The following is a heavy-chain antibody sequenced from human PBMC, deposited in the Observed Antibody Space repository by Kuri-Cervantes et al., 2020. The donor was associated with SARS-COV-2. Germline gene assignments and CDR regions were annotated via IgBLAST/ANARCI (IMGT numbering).Heavy chain of an antibody. J-gene: IGHJ4*02. CDR2: INHSGST. V-gene: IGHV4-34*01. CDR3: ARVKSVVTPDIDY. D-gene: IGHD4-23*01. CDR1: GGPFSGYY. Sequence: GPLRLSCAVYGGPFSGYYWSWIRQPPGKGLEWIGEINHSGSTNYNPSLKSRVIISVDTSKNQFSLKLSSVTAADTAVYYCARVKSVVTPDIDYWGQGTLVTVSS.